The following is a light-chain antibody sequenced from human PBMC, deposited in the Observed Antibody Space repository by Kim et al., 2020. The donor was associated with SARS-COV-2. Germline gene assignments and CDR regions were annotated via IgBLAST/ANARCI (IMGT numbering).Light chain of an antibody. Sequence: APRKTTRSTCGGKNIGSKSVHWYQLKPGQANVLVIYYNRGRPSGITERFPGSNAGNAATLTISRVEGGDEAEYYCQVWDSRSVHPVFGGGTQLTVL. CDR1: NIGSKS. J-gene: IGLJ3*02. V-gene: IGLV3-21*04. CDR2: YNR. CDR3: QVWDSRSVHPV.